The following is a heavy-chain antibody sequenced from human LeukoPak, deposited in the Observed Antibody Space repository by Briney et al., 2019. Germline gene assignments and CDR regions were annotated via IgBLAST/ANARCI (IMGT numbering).Heavy chain of an antibody. CDR1: GYTFTSYD. CDR3: ARVNDMVRGVILAYYGMDV. D-gene: IGHD3-10*01. CDR2: MNPNSGNT. V-gene: IGHV1-8*01. Sequence: GASVKVSCKASGYTFTSYDINWVRQATGQGLEWMGWMNPNSGNTGSAQKFQGRVTMTRHTSISTAYMELSSLRSEDTAVYYCARVNDMVRGVILAYYGMDVWGQGTTVTVSS. J-gene: IGHJ6*02.